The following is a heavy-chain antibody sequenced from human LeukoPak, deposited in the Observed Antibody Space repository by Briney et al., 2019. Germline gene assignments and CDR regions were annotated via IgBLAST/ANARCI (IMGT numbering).Heavy chain of an antibody. V-gene: IGHV3-21*01. J-gene: IGHJ4*02. CDR1: GFTFSTYT. Sequence: GGSLRLSCAASGFTFSTYTMSWVRQAPGKGLKWVSSISSSSNNINYADSVKGRFTISRDNAMNSVHLQMNSLRVEDTAVYYCARGYQRPDYWGQGTLITVSS. CDR2: ISSSSNNI. D-gene: IGHD2-2*01. CDR3: ARGYQRPDY.